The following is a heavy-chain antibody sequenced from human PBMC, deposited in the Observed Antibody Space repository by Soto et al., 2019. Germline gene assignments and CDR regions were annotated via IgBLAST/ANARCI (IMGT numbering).Heavy chain of an antibody. CDR2: ISWDGGST. V-gene: IGHV3-43*01. J-gene: IGHJ4*01. Sequence: PGGSLRLSCAASGFTFDDYTMHWVRQAPGKGLEWVSLISWDGGSTYYADSVKGRFTISRDNSKNSLYLQMNSLRTEDTALYYCAKEVEMATIFTWFDYWGQGTLVTGSS. CDR3: AKEVEMATIFTWFDY. D-gene: IGHD5-12*01. CDR1: GFTFDDYT.